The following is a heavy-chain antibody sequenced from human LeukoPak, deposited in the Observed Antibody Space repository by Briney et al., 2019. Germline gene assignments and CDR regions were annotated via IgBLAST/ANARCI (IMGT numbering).Heavy chain of an antibody. D-gene: IGHD4/OR15-4a*01. CDR2: IIPIFGTA. V-gene: IGHV1-69*05. J-gene: IGHJ3*01. CDR1: GGTFSSYA. Sequence: SVKVSXKASGGTFSSYAISWVRQAPGQGLEWMGGIIPIFGTANYAQKFQGRVTITTDESTSTAYMELSSLRSEDTAVYYCARLSSGMVVTDAFDVWGQGTMVTVSS. CDR3: ARLSSGMVVTDAFDV.